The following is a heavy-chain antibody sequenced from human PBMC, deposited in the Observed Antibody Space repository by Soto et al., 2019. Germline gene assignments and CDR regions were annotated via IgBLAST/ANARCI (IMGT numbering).Heavy chain of an antibody. V-gene: IGHV1-69*01. Sequence: SVKVSCKASGGAFNTFGFSWGRQSPGQGLEWMGGIIPFFRTANYAQKFQDRVTITADESTSTVYMDLRSLRSEDTAKYYCARSPTMDSGDKYFYDFWGQGALVTVS. D-gene: IGHD3-10*01. CDR1: GGAFNTFG. CDR3: ARSPTMDSGDKYFYDF. J-gene: IGHJ4*02. CDR2: IIPFFRTA.